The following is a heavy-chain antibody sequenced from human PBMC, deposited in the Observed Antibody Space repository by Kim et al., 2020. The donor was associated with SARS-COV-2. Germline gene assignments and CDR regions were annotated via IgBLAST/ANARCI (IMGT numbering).Heavy chain of an antibody. CDR3: ARDLRVVESTVTTRGPYYYYGMDV. V-gene: IGHV1-3*01. Sequence: ASVKVSCKASGYTFTSYAMHWVRQAPGQRLEWMGWINAGNGNTKYSQKFQGRVTITRDTSASTSYMELSSLRSEDTAVYYCARDLRVVESTVTTRGPYYYYGMDVWGQGTTVTVSS. D-gene: IGHD4-17*01. CDR1: GYTFTSYA. CDR2: INAGNGNT. J-gene: IGHJ6*02.